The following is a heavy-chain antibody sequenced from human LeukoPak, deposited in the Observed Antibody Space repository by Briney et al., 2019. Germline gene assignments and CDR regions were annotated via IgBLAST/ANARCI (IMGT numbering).Heavy chain of an antibody. V-gene: IGHV1-18*01. D-gene: IGHD1-26*01. CDR1: GYTFTSYG. CDR2: ISAYNGNT. Sequence: GASVKVSCKASGYTFTSYGISWVRQAPGQGLEWMGWISAYNGNTNYAQKLQGRVTMTTDTSTSTAYMELRSLRSDDTAVYYCARTEAGIVGATVDFDYWGQGTLATVSS. CDR3: ARTEAGIVGATVDFDY. J-gene: IGHJ4*02.